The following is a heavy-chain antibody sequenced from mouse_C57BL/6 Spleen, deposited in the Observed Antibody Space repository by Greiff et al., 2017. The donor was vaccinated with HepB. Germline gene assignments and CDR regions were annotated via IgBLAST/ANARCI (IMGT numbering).Heavy chain of an antibody. CDR1: GFTFSDYY. V-gene: IGHV5-12*01. Sequence: EVQLQQSGGGLVQPGGSLKLSCAASGFTFSDYYMYWVRQTPEKRLEWVAYISNGGGSTYYPDTVKGRFTISRDNAKNTLYLQMSRLKSEGTAMYYCARRGGTAFDYWGQGTTLTVSS. J-gene: IGHJ2*01. CDR3: ARRGGTAFDY. D-gene: IGHD4-1*01. CDR2: ISNGGGST.